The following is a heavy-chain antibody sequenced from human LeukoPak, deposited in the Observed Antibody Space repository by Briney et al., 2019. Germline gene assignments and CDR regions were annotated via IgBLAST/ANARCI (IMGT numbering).Heavy chain of an antibody. Sequence: PGGSLRLSCAAPGFTFSDYYMSWIRQAPGKGLEWVSYISSSGSTIYYADSVKGRFTISRDNAKNSLYLQMNSLRAEDTAVYYCARVAHGTSYYYYYYMDVWGKGTTVTVSS. J-gene: IGHJ6*03. CDR1: GFTFSDYY. CDR2: ISSSGSTI. D-gene: IGHD3/OR15-3a*01. V-gene: IGHV3-11*04. CDR3: ARVAHGTSYYYYYYMDV.